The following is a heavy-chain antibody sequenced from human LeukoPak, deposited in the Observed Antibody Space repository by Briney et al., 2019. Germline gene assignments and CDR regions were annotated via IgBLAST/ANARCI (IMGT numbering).Heavy chain of an antibody. D-gene: IGHD4-11*01. CDR1: GFTFSSYA. V-gene: IGHV3-23*01. Sequence: GGSLRLSCTDSGFTFSSYAMNWVRQAPGKGREWVSGIGAGGTFTYYADSVRGGFTIFRDNSRNTRYLQMNSLRADDTAVYYCAKDLDYTTCGYYFDYGGQGTLVTVSS. J-gene: IGHJ4*02. CDR2: IGAGGTFT. CDR3: AKDLDYTTCGYYFDY.